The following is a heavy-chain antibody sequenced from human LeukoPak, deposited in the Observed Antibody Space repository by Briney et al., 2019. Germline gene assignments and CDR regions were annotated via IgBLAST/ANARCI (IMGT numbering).Heavy chain of an antibody. J-gene: IGHJ4*02. CDR3: PKDSHSTVTAIDI. CDR1: GFTFDDYG. Sequence: PGGSLTLSCAPSGFTFDDYGMSWVRQAPGKGLEWVSGINWNGGSTGHADSVKGRFTITRENAKNSLHLQIDILSAADNAGYFCPKDSHSTVTAIDIWGQGTLVTVSS. CDR2: INWNGGST. V-gene: IGHV3-20*04. D-gene: IGHD2-21*02.